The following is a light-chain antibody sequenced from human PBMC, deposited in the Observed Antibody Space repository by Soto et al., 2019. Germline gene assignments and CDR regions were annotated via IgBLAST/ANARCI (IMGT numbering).Light chain of an antibody. J-gene: IGKJ2*02. CDR1: QSVRSAY. Sequence: EIVLTQSPGTLSLSPGERATLSCRASQSVRSAYLAWYRQIPGQAPRLLLYGAASRATGIPDRFSGSGSGTDFTFTISGLDPEDFAVYYCEQYGSSFCTFGPGTMLEIK. CDR3: EQYGSSFCT. CDR2: GAA. V-gene: IGKV3-20*01.